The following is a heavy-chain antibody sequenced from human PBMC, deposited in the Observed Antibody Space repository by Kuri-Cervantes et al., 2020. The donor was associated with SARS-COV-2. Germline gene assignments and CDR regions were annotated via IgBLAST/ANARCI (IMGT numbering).Heavy chain of an antibody. D-gene: IGHD1-26*01. J-gene: IGHJ5*02. CDR2: IRYDGNYK. CDR1: GFTFSHFG. Sequence: GESLKISCAASGFTFSHFGMFWVRQAPGKGLEWVAFIRYDGNYKTYADAVKGRFTISRDNSKNTLYLQMNSLRAEDTAVYYCARTLRTLSYGLSEWFDPWGQGTLVTVSS. V-gene: IGHV3-30*02. CDR3: ARTLRTLSYGLSEWFDP.